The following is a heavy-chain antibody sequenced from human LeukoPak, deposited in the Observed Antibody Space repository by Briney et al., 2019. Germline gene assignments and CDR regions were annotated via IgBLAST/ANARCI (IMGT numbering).Heavy chain of an antibody. D-gene: IGHD3-22*01. CDR1: GYTFTGYY. CDR3: ANNYDSSKYYFDY. J-gene: IGHJ4*02. CDR2: INPNSGGT. V-gene: IGHV1-2*02. Sequence: RASVKVSCKASGYTFTGYYMHWVRQAPGQGLEWMGWINPNSGGTNYAQKFQGRVTMTRDTSISTAYMELSRLRSDDTAVYYCANNYDSSKYYFDYWGQGTLVTVSS.